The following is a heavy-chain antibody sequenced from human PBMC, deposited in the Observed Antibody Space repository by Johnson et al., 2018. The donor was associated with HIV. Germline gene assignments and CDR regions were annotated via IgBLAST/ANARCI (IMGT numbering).Heavy chain of an antibody. Sequence: QVQLVESGGGVVQPGGSLRLSCAASGFTFSSYGMHWVRQAPGKGLEWVAFIRYDGSNKYYADSVKGRFTISRDNSKNTLYLQMNSLRAEDTALYYCAKDMDRYYDFDAFDIWGQGTMVTVSS. D-gene: IGHD3-3*01. CDR1: GFTFSSYG. J-gene: IGHJ3*02. V-gene: IGHV3-30*02. CDR2: IRYDGSNK. CDR3: AKDMDRYYDFDAFDI.